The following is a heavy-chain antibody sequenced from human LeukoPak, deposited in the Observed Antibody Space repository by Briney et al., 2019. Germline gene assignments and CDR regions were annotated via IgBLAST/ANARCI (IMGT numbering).Heavy chain of an antibody. V-gene: IGHV1-69*05. Sequence: ASVKVSCKPSGGTFSSYGVSWVRQAPGQGLEWMGGIIPIFRATNYAQRFRGRVTITTDESTSTVYMELSSLRSEDTAVYYCARSQRAGYNVYYFDSWGQGTLVIVSS. CDR2: IIPIFRAT. CDR3: ARSQRAGYNVYYFDS. J-gene: IGHJ4*02. D-gene: IGHD5-24*01. CDR1: GGTFSSYG.